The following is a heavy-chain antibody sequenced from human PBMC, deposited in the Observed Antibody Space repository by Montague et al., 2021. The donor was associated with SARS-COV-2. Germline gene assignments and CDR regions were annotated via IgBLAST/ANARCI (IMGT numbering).Heavy chain of an antibody. CDR2: ISYDGSNK. J-gene: IGHJ6*02. V-gene: IGHV3-30-3*01. CDR1: GFTFSSYA. CDR3: ARELADYGMDV. Sequence: SLRLFCAASGFTFSSYAMHWVRQAPGKGLEWVAVISYDGSNKYYADSVKGRFTISRDNSKNTLYLQMNSLRAEDTAVYYCARELADYGMDVWGQGTTVTVSS.